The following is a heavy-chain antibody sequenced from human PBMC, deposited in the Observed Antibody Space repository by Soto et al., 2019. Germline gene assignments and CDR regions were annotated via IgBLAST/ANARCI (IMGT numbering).Heavy chain of an antibody. CDR1: GFTFSSYA. D-gene: IGHD1-20*01. CDR3: ARNNWVDAFDI. V-gene: IGHV3-30-3*01. Sequence: QVQLVASGGGVVQPGRSLRLSCAASGFTFSSYAMHWVRQAPGKGLEWVAVISYDGSNKYYADSVKGRFNISRDNSKNTLYLQMNSLRAEDTAVYYCARNNWVDAFDIWGQGTMVTVSS. J-gene: IGHJ3*02. CDR2: ISYDGSNK.